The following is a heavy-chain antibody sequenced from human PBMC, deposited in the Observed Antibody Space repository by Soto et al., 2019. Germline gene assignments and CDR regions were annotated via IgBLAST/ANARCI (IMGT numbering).Heavy chain of an antibody. D-gene: IGHD2-8*01. Sequence: QFQRVQSGAEVKKPGSSVKVSSKASEGTSSSYAISWVRQAPGQGLEWMGGIIPIFGTANYAQKFQGRVTITADESTSTAYMELSSLRSEDTAVYYCAAYGSHYYYGMDVWGQGTTVTVSS. CDR2: IIPIFGTA. V-gene: IGHV1-69*12. CDR1: EGTSSSYA. J-gene: IGHJ6*02. CDR3: AAYGSHYYYGMDV.